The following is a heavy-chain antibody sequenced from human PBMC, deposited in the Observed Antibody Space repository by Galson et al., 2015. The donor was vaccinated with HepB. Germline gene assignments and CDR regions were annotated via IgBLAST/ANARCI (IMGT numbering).Heavy chain of an antibody. CDR3: ARERGYDFWSPHAFDI. D-gene: IGHD3-3*01. CDR2: IKQDGSEK. Sequence: SLRLSCAASGFTFSSYWMSWVRQAPGKGLEWVANIKQDGSEKYYVDSVKGRFTISRDNAKNSLYLQMNSLRAEDTAVYYCARERGYDFWSPHAFDIWGQGTMVTVSS. J-gene: IGHJ3*02. CDR1: GFTFSSYW. V-gene: IGHV3-7*01.